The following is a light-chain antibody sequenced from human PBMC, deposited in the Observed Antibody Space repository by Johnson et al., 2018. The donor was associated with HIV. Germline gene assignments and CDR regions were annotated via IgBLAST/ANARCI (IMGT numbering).Light chain of an antibody. CDR1: SSNIANNY. V-gene: IGLV1-51*01. CDR3: GTWDSSLSACFYV. J-gene: IGLJ1*01. Sequence: QSVLTQPPSVSAAPGQKVTISCSGSSSNIANNYVSWYQQLPGTAPKLLIYDNNKRPSGIPDRFSGSKSGTSATLGITGLQTGDEADYYCGTWDSSLSACFYVFGTGTKVTVL. CDR2: DNN.